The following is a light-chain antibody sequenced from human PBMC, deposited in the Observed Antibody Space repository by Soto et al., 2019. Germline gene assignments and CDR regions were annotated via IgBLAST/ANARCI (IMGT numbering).Light chain of an antibody. J-gene: IGLJ1*01. CDR3: AAWDDSPDGYV. V-gene: IGLV1-44*01. CDR1: SSNIGSNT. Sequence: QSVLTQPPSASGTPGQRVVFSCSGSSSNIGSNTVNWYQQLPGTAHKLLIYSDNQRPSGVPDRFSGSKSGTSASLAISGLQSEDEADYYCAAWDDSPDGYVFGTGTKVPV. CDR2: SDN.